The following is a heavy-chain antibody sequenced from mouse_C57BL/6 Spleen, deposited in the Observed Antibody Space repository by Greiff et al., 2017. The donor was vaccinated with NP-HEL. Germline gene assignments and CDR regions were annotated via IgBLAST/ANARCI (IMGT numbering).Heavy chain of an antibody. CDR3: ARNGRYAMDY. CDR2: IWSGGST. CDR1: GFSLTSYG. J-gene: IGHJ4*01. V-gene: IGHV2-2*01. Sequence: QVQLQQSGPGLVQPSQSLSITCTVSGFSLTSYGVHWVRQSPGKGLEWLGVIWSGGSTDYNAAFISRLSISKDNSKSQVFFKMNSLQADDTGIYYCARNGRYAMDYWGQGTSVTVSS.